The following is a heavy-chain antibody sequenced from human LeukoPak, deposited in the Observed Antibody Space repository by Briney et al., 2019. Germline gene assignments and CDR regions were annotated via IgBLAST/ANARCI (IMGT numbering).Heavy chain of an antibody. J-gene: IGHJ3*02. CDR2: ISGSGGNT. D-gene: IGHD6-19*01. CDR3: AKGASGWSLDALDI. Sequence: GGSLRLSCAASGFGFNTYTMNWVRQAPGKGLEWVSVISGSGGNTNYADSVKGRFTISRDNSKNTLYLQMSSLRAEDTAVYYCAKGASGWSLDALDIWGQGTMVTVSS. V-gene: IGHV3-23*01. CDR1: GFGFNTYT.